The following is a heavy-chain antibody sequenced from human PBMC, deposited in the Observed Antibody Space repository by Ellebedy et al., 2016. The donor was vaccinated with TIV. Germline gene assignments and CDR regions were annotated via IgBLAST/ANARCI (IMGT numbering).Heavy chain of an antibody. CDR2: IYYSGST. CDR3: ARTLPGYCSSTSCWGATWFDP. V-gene: IGHV4-61*01. Sequence: SETLSLXXTVSGGSISSSSYYWSWIRQPPGKGLEWIGYIYYSGSTNYNPSLKSRVTISVDTSKNQFSLKLSSVTAADTAVYYCARTLPGYCSSTSCWGATWFDPWGQGTLVTVSS. J-gene: IGHJ5*02. D-gene: IGHD2-2*01. CDR1: GGSISSSSYY.